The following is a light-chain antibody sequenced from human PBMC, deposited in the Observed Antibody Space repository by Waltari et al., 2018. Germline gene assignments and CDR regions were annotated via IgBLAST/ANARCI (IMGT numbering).Light chain of an antibody. CDR1: QSVNSN. J-gene: IGKJ2*01. V-gene: IGKV3-15*01. CDR3: QQYNNWPGT. CDR2: DAS. Sequence: ETVMAQSPATLSVSPGERATLSCRASQSVNSNLAWFQHKPGQAPRLLIYDASTRATDIPARFSGSGSGTEFTLTIGSLQTEDFAVYYCQQYNNWPGTFGQGTKLEI.